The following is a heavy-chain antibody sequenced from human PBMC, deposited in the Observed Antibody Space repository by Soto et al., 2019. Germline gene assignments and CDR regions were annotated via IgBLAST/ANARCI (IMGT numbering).Heavy chain of an antibody. J-gene: IGHJ5*02. Sequence: SETLSLTCAVSGGSISSGGYSWSWIRQPPGKGLEWIGYIYHSGSTYYNPSLKSRVTISVDRSKNQFSLKLSSVTAADTAVYYCARGRKVNWFDPWGQGALVTVSS. CDR3: ARGRKVNWFDP. V-gene: IGHV4-30-2*01. CDR1: GGSISSGGYS. CDR2: IYHSGST.